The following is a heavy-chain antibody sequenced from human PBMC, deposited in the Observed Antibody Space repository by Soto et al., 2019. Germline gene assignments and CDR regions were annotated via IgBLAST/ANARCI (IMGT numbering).Heavy chain of an antibody. V-gene: IGHV3-23*01. CDR2: ISGSGGST. CDR3: AKDYCSNGVCYRYFDY. D-gene: IGHD2-8*01. CDR1: GFTFSNYA. J-gene: IGHJ4*02. Sequence: GSLRLSCAASGFTFSNYAMSWVRQAPGKGLEWVSAISGSGGSTYYADSVKGRFTISRDNSKNTLYLQMNSLRAEDTAVYYCAKDYCSNGVCYRYFDYWGQGTLVTVSS.